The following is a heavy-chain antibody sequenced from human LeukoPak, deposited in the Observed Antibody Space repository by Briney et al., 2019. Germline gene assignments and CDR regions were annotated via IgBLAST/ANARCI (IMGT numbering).Heavy chain of an antibody. Sequence: ASVKVSCKASGYTFTSYYMHWVRQAPGQGLEWMGIINPSGGSTSYAQKFQGRVTMTTDTSANTAYMDLSSLRSEDTAVYYCARLSSHYGDYKVDPWGQGTLVTVSS. J-gene: IGHJ5*02. V-gene: IGHV1-46*01. CDR1: GYTFTSYY. CDR3: ARLSSHYGDYKVDP. CDR2: INPSGGST. D-gene: IGHD4-17*01.